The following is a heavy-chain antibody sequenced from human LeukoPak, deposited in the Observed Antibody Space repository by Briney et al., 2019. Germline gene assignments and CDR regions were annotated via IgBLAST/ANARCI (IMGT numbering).Heavy chain of an antibody. CDR3: ASQDSSGCWTVY. D-gene: IGHD3-22*01. J-gene: IGHJ4*02. CDR2: IHYSGSA. CDR1: GGSISSHY. Sequence: SETLSLTCTVSGGSISSHYWSWIRKPPGKGLEWIGYIHYSGSAKYNPSLKSRVTISVDTSKNQFSLKLSSVTAADTAVYYCASQDSSGCWTVYWGQGTLVTVSS. V-gene: IGHV4-59*11.